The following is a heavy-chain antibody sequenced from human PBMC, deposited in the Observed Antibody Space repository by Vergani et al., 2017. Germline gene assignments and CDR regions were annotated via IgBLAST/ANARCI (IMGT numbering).Heavy chain of an antibody. V-gene: IGHV1-69*06. CDR2: IIPIFGTA. CDR3: ASDRLGYCSSTSCYWGDSYGMDV. CDR1: GGTFSSYA. D-gene: IGHD2-2*01. J-gene: IGHJ6*02. Sequence: QVQLVQSGAEVKKPGSSVKVSCKASGGTFSSYAISWVRQAPGQGLEWMGGIIPIFGTANYAQKFQGRVTITADKSTSTAYMELSSLRSEDTAVHYCASDRLGYCSSTSCYWGDSYGMDVWGQGTTVTVSS.